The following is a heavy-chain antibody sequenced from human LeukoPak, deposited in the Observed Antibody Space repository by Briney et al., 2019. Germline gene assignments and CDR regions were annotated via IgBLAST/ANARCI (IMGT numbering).Heavy chain of an antibody. Sequence: GGSLRLSCAASGFTFSSFEMHWVRQAPGKGLEWVSYISSSGSTIYYADSVQGRFTISRDNAKNSLYLQMNSLRAEATAVYYCARGYGGSSPFDYWGQGNLVTVSS. CDR2: ISSSGSTI. D-gene: IGHD4-23*01. V-gene: IGHV3-48*03. CDR1: GFTFSSFE. J-gene: IGHJ4*02. CDR3: ARGYGGSSPFDY.